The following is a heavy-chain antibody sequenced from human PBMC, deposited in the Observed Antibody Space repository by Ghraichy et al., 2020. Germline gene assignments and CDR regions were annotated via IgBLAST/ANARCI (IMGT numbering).Heavy chain of an antibody. Sequence: WGSLRLSCAASGFTFSSYAMSWVRQAPGKGLEWVSAISGSGGSTYYADSVKGRFTISRDNSKNTLYLQMNSLRAEDTAVYYCAKGMEWLTGPYWGQGTLVTVSS. V-gene: IGHV3-23*01. CDR3: AKGMEWLTGPY. J-gene: IGHJ4*02. D-gene: IGHD3-3*01. CDR2: ISGSGGST. CDR1: GFTFSSYA.